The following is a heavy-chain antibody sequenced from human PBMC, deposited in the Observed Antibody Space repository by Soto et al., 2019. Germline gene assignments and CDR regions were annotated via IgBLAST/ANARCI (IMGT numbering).Heavy chain of an antibody. V-gene: IGHV4-39*01. CDR1: GGSISSSSYY. CDR3: ARHSITGYCSGGSCYSRLRWFDP. Sequence: SSETLSLTCTVSGGSISSSSYYWGWIRQPPGKGLEWIGSIYYSGSTYYNPSLKSRVTISVDTSKNQFSLKLSSVTAADTAVYYCARHSITGYCSGGSCYSRLRWFDPWGQGTLVTVSS. J-gene: IGHJ5*02. CDR2: IYYSGST. D-gene: IGHD2-15*01.